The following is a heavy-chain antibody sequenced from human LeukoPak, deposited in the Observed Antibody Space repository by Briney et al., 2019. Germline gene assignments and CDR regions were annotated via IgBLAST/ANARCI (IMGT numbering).Heavy chain of an antibody. CDR2: IYYSGST. V-gene: IGHV4-59*12. CDR3: ARVRAYYYDSSGRGEYYFDY. J-gene: IGHJ4*02. D-gene: IGHD3-22*01. Sequence: SETLSLTCTVSGGSISSYYWSWIRQPPGKGLEWIGYIYYSGSTNYNPSLKSRVTISVDRSKNQFSLKLSSVTAADTAVYYCARVRAYYYDSSGRGEYYFDYWGQGTLVTVSS. CDR1: GGSISSYY.